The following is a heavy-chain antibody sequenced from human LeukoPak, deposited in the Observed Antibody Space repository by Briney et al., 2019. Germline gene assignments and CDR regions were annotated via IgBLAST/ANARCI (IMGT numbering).Heavy chain of an antibody. CDR2: ITGSGSEI. D-gene: IGHD3-10*01. CDR1: GFTFSRYA. V-gene: IGHV3-23*01. J-gene: IGHJ5*02. Sequence: GGSLRLSCAGSGFTFSRYAMSWVRHVPGKGLEWVSAITGSGSEIFSTDSVKGRFTISRDNAKNTLYLQRNNRRAEDTAIYYCAKDRFGSGGPNWFGPWGQGTLVTVSS. CDR3: AKDRFGSGGPNWFGP.